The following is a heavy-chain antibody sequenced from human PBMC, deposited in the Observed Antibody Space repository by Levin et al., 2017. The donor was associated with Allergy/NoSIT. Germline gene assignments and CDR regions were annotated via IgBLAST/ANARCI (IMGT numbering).Heavy chain of an antibody. CDR1: GGSISTSTYH. J-gene: IGHJ3*02. D-gene: IGHD5-24*01. V-gene: IGHV4-39*02. CDR2: IYYRGNV. CDR3: ARLFNGCPGDI. Sequence: SETLSLTYTVSGGSISTSTYHWGWIRQPPGKGLEWIGSIYYRGNVYYSPSLESRVTLFVDTSNNHFSLKLRSVTAADTAMYYCARLFNGCPGDIWGQGTMVTVSS.